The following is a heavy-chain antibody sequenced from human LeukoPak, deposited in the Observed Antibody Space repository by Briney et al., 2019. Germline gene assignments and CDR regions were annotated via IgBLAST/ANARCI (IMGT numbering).Heavy chain of an antibody. CDR2: IYYSGST. V-gene: IGHV4-59*01. J-gene: IGHJ6*02. CDR1: GGSFSGYY. D-gene: IGHD2-15*01. CDR3: ARVPLNCSGGSCYNYGMDV. Sequence: PSETLSLTCAVYGGSFSGYYWSWIRQPPGKGLEWIGHIYYSGSTNYNPSLKSRVIISVDTSKNQFSLKLSSVTAADTAVYYCARVPLNCSGGSCYNYGMDVWGQGTTVTVSS.